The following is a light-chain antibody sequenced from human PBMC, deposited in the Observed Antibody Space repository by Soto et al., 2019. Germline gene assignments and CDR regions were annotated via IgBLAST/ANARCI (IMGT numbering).Light chain of an antibody. V-gene: IGKV3-20*01. CDR2: GAS. CDR3: QQYGRSIT. CDR1: QSLSSSY. J-gene: IGKJ5*01. Sequence: EIVLTQSPGTLSLSPGERATLSCKASQSLSSSYLAWYQQKPGQAPRLLTYGASSRATGIPDRFSGSESGTDFTLTISRLEPEDFAVYYCQQYGRSITFGQGTRLEIK.